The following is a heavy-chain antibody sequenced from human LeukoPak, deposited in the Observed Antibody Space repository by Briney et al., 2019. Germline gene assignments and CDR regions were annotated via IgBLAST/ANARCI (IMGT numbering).Heavy chain of an antibody. D-gene: IGHD5-18*01. Sequence: PGGSLRLSCAASGFTVSSNYMSWVRQAPGKGLEWVSVIYSGGSTYYADSVKGRFTISRDNSKTTPYLQMNSLRAEDTAVYYCARGLVGSQLWYIFDYWGQGTPVTVSS. J-gene: IGHJ4*02. V-gene: IGHV3-66*01. CDR2: IYSGGST. CDR3: ARGLVGSQLWYIFDY. CDR1: GFTVSSNY.